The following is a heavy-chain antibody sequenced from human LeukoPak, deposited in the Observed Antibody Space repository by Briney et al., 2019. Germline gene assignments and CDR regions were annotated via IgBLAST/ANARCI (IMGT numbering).Heavy chain of an antibody. CDR2: INHSGST. CDR1: GLSFSGYY. Sequence: SETLSLTCAVYGLSFSGYYWSWIRQPPGKGREWSGEINHSGSTNYKPSLKRRVTISVDMSKNQFSLKLSSVTDADTAVYYCARAEQWLVPDAFAIWGQGRMVTV. D-gene: IGHD6-19*01. V-gene: IGHV4-34*01. J-gene: IGHJ3*02. CDR3: ARAEQWLVPDAFAI.